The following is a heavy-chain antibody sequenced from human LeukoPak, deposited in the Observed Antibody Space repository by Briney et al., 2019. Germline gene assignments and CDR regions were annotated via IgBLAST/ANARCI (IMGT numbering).Heavy chain of an antibody. D-gene: IGHD6-13*01. J-gene: IGHJ4*02. Sequence: SETLSLTCTVSGASISSYYWSWIRQPPGKGLEWIGYLYNTRNTYYNPSLKSRVTISVDTSKNQFSLKLSSVTAADTAVYYCARRHIAAAGTGWDYWGQGTLVTVSS. V-gene: IGHV4-59*12. CDR2: LYNTRNT. CDR1: GASISSYY. CDR3: ARRHIAAAGTGWDY.